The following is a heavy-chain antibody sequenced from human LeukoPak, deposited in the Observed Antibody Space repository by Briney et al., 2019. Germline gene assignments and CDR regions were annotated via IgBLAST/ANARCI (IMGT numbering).Heavy chain of an antibody. J-gene: IGHJ5*02. CDR2: MNPNSGNT. CDR1: GYTFTSYD. D-gene: IGHD3-3*01. Sequence: EASVKVSCKASGYTFTSYDINWVRQATGQGLEWMGWMNPNSGNTGYAQKFQGRVTMTRNTSISTAYMELSSLRSEDTAVYYCARAKVGGYYMDVWFDPWGQGTLVTVSS. V-gene: IGHV1-8*01. CDR3: ARAKVGGYYMDVWFDP.